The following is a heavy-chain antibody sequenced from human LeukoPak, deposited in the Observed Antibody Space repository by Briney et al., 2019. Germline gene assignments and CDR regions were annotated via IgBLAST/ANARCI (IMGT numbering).Heavy chain of an antibody. J-gene: IGHJ5*02. CDR3: SRDNSVGETAWWFDP. CDR2: INPSGSSA. Sequence: ASVKVSCKASGYSFTSYYMHWVRQAPGQGLEWMGFINPSGSSAAYAQKFQGRLTMTRDMFTSTDYMELTSLTSDDTAVYYCSRDNSVGETAWWFDPWGQGTLVTVSS. CDR1: GYSFTSYY. V-gene: IGHV1-46*01. D-gene: IGHD1-26*01.